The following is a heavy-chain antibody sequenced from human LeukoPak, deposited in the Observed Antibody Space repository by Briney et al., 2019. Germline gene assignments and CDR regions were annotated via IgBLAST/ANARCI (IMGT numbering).Heavy chain of an antibody. J-gene: IGHJ4*02. CDR1: GGSISSYY. Sequence: SETLSLTCTVSGGSISSYYWSWIRQPPGKGLEWIGEINHSGSTNYNPSLKSRVTISVDTSKNQFSQKLSSVTAADTAVYYCARGRRYCSSTSCYNSVLYFDYWGQGTLVTVSS. CDR3: ARGRRYCSSTSCYNSVLYFDY. D-gene: IGHD2-2*02. CDR2: INHSGST. V-gene: IGHV4-34*01.